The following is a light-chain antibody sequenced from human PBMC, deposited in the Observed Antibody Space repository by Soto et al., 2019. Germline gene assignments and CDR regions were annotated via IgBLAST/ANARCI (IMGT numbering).Light chain of an antibody. CDR3: QQSYSTPS. CDR2: AAS. V-gene: IGKV1-39*01. CDR1: QSISTY. Sequence: DIQMTQSPSSLSASVGDRVTITCRASQSISTYLNWYQQKPGKAPNLLIYAASSLQSGVPSRFSGSGSGTYFTLTISSLQPEDFATYYCQQSYSTPSFGGGTKVEIK. J-gene: IGKJ4*01.